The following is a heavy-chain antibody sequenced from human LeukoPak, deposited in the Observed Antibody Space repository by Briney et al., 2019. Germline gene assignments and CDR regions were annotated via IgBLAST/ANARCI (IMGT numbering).Heavy chain of an antibody. Sequence: GASVKVSCKASGYTFTSYGISWVRQAPGQGLEWMGWISAYNGNTNYAQKLQGRVTMTTDTPTSTAYMELRSLRSDDTAVYYCARDRSGSGWYDGDNWFDPWGQGTLVTVSS. V-gene: IGHV1-18*01. CDR2: ISAYNGNT. J-gene: IGHJ5*02. D-gene: IGHD6-19*01. CDR1: GYTFTSYG. CDR3: ARDRSGSGWYDGDNWFDP.